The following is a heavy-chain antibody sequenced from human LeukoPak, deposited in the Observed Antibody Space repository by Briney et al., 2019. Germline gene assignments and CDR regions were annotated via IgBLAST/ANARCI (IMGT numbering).Heavy chain of an antibody. V-gene: IGHV4-38-2*02. CDR2: IHSGESP. Sequence: SETLSLTCTVSGYSISCGYFWGWIRQPPGKGLEWIGIIHSGESPYYSPSLESRITISVDTSKNQFSLKLSSVTAADTAVYYCARDGLWIQNSFDIWGQGTVVTVSS. J-gene: IGHJ3*02. D-gene: IGHD5-18*01. CDR1: GYSISCGYF. CDR3: ARDGLWIQNSFDI.